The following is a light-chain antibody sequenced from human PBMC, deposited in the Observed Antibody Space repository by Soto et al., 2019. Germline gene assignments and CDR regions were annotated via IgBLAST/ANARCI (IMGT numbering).Light chain of an antibody. Sequence: EIVLTQSPATLPLSPGERATLSCRASQSVSSSYLAWYQQKPGQAPRLLIYGASSRATGIPDRFSGSGSGTEFTLTISSLQSEDFAVYYCQQYNNWPLTFGGGTKVDI. CDR3: QQYNNWPLT. CDR2: GAS. J-gene: IGKJ4*01. CDR1: QSVSSSY. V-gene: IGKV3D-15*01.